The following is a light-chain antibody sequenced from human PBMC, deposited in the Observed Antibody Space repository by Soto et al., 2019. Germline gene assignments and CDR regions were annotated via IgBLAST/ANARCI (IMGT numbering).Light chain of an antibody. CDR2: EVS. CDR1: RRYVGGYNY. Sequence: SQAGSVCGSPGQSNAITCKGNRRYVGGYNYVSWYQQHPGKAPKLMIHEVSNRPSGISDRFSGSKSGNTASLTISGLQADDEADYYCSSHTSYSTRVFGTGTKVTVL. V-gene: IGLV2-14*01. CDR3: SSHTSYSTRV. J-gene: IGLJ1*01.